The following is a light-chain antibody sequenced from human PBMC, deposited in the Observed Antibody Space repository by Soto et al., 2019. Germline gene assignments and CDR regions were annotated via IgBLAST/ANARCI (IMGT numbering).Light chain of an antibody. V-gene: IGKV1-6*01. J-gene: IGKJ1*01. CDR3: LQDYNYPP. Sequence: AIQMTQSPSSLSASVGDRVTITCRASQGIRNDLGWYQQKPGKAPKLLIYAASSLQSGVPSRFSGSGSGTDFTLTISSLQPEDFTTYYCLQDYNYPPFGQGTKVEIK. CDR1: QGIRND. CDR2: AAS.